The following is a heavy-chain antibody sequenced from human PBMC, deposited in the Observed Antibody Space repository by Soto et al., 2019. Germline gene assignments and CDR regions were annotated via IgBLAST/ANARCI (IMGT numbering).Heavy chain of an antibody. CDR1: GFSLTTDRVS. CDR2: IYWDDSK. Sequence: QITLKESGPTLVKPTQTLTLTCTFLGFSLTTDRVSVGWIRQPPGEALEWLAVIYWDDSKTYRPSLESRLTITKDTSKNQVALTMTNMDSLDTATYYCAHAYGGRSLYWGQGTLVTVSS. D-gene: IGHD1-26*01. V-gene: IGHV2-5*02. CDR3: AHAYGGRSLY. J-gene: IGHJ4*02.